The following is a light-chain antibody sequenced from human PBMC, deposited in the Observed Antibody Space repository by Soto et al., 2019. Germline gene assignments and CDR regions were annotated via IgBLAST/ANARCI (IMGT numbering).Light chain of an antibody. J-gene: IGLJ1*01. CDR3: GSWDSSLSAYV. CDR1: SSNIGGNS. CDR2: DDN. V-gene: IGLV1-51*01. Sequence: QSVMTQPPSVSAAPGQKVTISCSGSSSNIGGNSVSWYQQLPGTAPKLLIYDDNKRTPGIPDRFSGSKSGTSATLDITGFQTVDEADYYCGSWDSSLSAYVFGTETKLTVI.